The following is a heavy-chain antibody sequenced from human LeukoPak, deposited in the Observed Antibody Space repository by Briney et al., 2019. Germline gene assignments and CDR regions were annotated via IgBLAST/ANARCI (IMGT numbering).Heavy chain of an antibody. Sequence: PSETLSLTCTVSGGSISSSSHYWGWIRQPPGKGLEWIGSMYYSGSTYYNPSLKSRVTISVDTSKNQFSLKLSSVTAADTAVYYCVVGDTPLSLDYWGQGTLVTVSS. CDR2: MYYSGST. D-gene: IGHD4-17*01. CDR3: VVGDTPLSLDY. V-gene: IGHV4-39*07. CDR1: GGSISSSSHY. J-gene: IGHJ4*02.